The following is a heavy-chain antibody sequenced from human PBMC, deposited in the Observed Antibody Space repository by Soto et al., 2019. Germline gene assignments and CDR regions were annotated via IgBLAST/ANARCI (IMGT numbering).Heavy chain of an antibody. CDR2: IYYSGST. CDR1: GGSIGSSSYY. D-gene: IGHD3-22*01. Sequence: SQTLSLTSTVSGGSIGSSSYYWGWIRQPPGKGLECIGSIYYSGSTYYNPPLKSRVTISVDTSKTQSSLKVTSGTAADPAVHYYAIHGYDSSGYYAWGQGTLVTVTS. J-gene: IGHJ4*02. CDR3: AIHGYDSSGYYA. V-gene: IGHV4-39*01.